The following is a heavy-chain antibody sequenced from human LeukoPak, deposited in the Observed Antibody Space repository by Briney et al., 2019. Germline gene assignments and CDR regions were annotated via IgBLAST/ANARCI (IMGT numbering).Heavy chain of an antibody. CDR2: IYPGDSDI. D-gene: IGHD1-26*01. V-gene: IGHV5-51*01. CDR1: GYSFTSYW. CDR3: ARQRIVGAAYYFDY. Sequence: GASLKISCKGSGYSFTSYWIAWVRQMPGKGLEWMGIIYPGDSDIRYSPSFQGQVTISADKSISTAYLQWSSLKASDTAMYYCARQRIVGAAYYFDYWGQGTLVTVSS. J-gene: IGHJ4*02.